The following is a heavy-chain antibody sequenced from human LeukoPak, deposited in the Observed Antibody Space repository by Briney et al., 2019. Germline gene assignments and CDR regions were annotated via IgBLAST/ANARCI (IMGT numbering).Heavy chain of an antibody. D-gene: IGHD6-13*01. V-gene: IGHV1-18*01. CDR3: ARGPIAAAGTWRNWFDP. CDR1: GYTFTSYG. CDR2: ISAYNGNT. J-gene: IGHJ5*02. Sequence: ASVKVSCKASGYTFTSYGFSWVRQAPGQGLEWMGWISAYNGNTHYAQKLQDRVTMTTDTSTSTAYMELRSLRSDDTAVYYCARGPIAAAGTWRNWFDPWGQGTLVTVSS.